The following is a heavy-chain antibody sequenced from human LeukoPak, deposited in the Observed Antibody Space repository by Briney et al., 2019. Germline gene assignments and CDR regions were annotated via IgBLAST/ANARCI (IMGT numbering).Heavy chain of an antibody. D-gene: IGHD6-19*01. Sequence: SETLSLTCTVSGGSISSSSYYWGWIRQPPGKGLEWIGSIYYSGSTYYNPSLKSRVTISVDTSKNQFSLKLSSVTAADTAVYYCARLAVASGYGMDVWGPGTTVTVSS. V-gene: IGHV4-39*01. J-gene: IGHJ6*02. CDR1: GGSISSSSYY. CDR2: IYYSGST. CDR3: ARLAVASGYGMDV.